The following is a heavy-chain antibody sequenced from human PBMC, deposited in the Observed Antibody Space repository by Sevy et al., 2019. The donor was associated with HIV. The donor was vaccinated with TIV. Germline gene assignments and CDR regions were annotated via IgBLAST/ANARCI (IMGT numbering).Heavy chain of an antibody. D-gene: IGHD2-2*01. CDR2: INGDGSST. V-gene: IGHV3-74*01. J-gene: IGHJ3*02. Sequence: GGSLRLSCAASGLTFSSYWMHWVRQAPGKGLVWVSRINGDGSSTSYADSVKGRFTISRDNAKNTLYLQMNSLRAEDTAVYYCAKDHLLSTDAFDIWGHGTMVTVSS. CDR3: AKDHLLSTDAFDI. CDR1: GLTFSSYW.